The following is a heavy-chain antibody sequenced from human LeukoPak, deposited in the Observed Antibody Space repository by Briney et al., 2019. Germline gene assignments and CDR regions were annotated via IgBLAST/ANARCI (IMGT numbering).Heavy chain of an antibody. CDR2: ISYDGSNK. J-gene: IGHJ4*02. Sequence: GGSLRLSCAASGFTFSSYSMNWVRQAPGKGLEWVAVISYDGSNKYYADSVKVRFTISRDNSKNTLYLQMNSLRAEDTAVYYCAKISVPFDYWGQGTLVTVSS. D-gene: IGHD1-1*01. V-gene: IGHV3-30*18. CDR1: GFTFSSYS. CDR3: AKISVPFDY.